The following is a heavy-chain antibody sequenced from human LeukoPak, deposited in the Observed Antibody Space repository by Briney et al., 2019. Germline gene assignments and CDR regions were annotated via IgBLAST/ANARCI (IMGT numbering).Heavy chain of an antibody. CDR1: GFTFSNYA. Sequence: GGSLRLSCAASGFTFSNYAMHWVRQAPGKGLEWVAFMSYDGSDKYYADSVKGRFTISRDNSKNTLYLQMNSLTAGDTAVYYCARDQPGTYTLSSTWGQGTLVTISS. D-gene: IGHD6-19*01. V-gene: IGHV3-30-3*01. CDR2: MSYDGSDK. J-gene: IGHJ5*02. CDR3: ARDQPGTYTLSST.